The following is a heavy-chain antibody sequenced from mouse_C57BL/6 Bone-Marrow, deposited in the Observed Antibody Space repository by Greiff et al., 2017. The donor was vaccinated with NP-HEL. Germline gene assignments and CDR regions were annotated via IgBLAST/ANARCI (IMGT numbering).Heavy chain of an antibody. CDR2: IDPENGDT. J-gene: IGHJ2*01. V-gene: IGHV14-4*01. Sequence: EVQLQQSGAELVRPGASVKLSCTASGFNITDDYMHWVKQRPEQGLEWIGWIDPENGDTEYASKFQGKATITADTSSNTAYLQLSSLTSEDTAVYYCTTRRFYDYDDVFDYWGQGTTLTVSS. CDR1: GFNITDDY. CDR3: TTRRFYDYDDVFDY. D-gene: IGHD2-4*01.